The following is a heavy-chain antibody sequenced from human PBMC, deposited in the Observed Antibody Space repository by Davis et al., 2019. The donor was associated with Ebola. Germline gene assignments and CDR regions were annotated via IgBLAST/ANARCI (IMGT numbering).Heavy chain of an antibody. CDR2: IYSGGST. CDR3: ARETSTGWLAQGY. CDR1: GFTVSSNY. Sequence: GESLKISCAASGFTVSSNYMSWVRQAPGKGLEWVTVIYSGGSTYYADSVKGRFTISRDNAKNSLYLQMNSLRDEDTAVYYCARETSTGWLAQGYWGQGTLVTVSS. J-gene: IGHJ4*02. D-gene: IGHD3-22*01. V-gene: IGHV3-53*01.